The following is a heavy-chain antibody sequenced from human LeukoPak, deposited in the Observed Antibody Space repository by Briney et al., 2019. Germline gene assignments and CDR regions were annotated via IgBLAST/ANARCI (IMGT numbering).Heavy chain of an antibody. V-gene: IGHV1-46*01. CDR3: ARAGFGVVIEFDY. J-gene: IGHJ4*02. CDR2: INPSGGST. CDR1: GYTFTSYY. D-gene: IGHD3-3*01. Sequence: GASVTVSFKASGYTFTSYYMHWVRQAPGQGLEWMGIINPSGGSTSYAQKFQGRVTMTRDTSTSTVYMELSSLRSEDTAVYYCARAGFGVVIEFDYWGQGTLVTVPS.